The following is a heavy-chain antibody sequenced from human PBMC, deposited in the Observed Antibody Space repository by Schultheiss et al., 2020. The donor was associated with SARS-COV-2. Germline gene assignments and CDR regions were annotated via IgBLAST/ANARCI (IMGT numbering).Heavy chain of an antibody. CDR3: AREDYDFWSGSRYFDY. Sequence: GGSLRLSCAASGFTFSSYEMNWVRQAPGKGLEWVSYISSSGSTIYYADSVKGRFTISRDNAKNSLYLQMNSLRAEDTAVYYCAREDYDFWSGSRYFDYWGQGTLVTVSS. D-gene: IGHD3-3*01. CDR2: ISSSGSTI. CDR1: GFTFSSYE. J-gene: IGHJ4*02. V-gene: IGHV3-48*03.